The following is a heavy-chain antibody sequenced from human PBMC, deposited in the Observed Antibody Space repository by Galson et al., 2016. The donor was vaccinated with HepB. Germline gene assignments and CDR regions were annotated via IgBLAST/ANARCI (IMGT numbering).Heavy chain of an antibody. V-gene: IGHV3-33*06. CDR2: IWTDGSNK. J-gene: IGHJ4*02. CDR3: AKSKGGVWSYYFDY. CDR1: AFTFSNYG. Sequence: SLTLSCAASAFTFSNYGMHWVRQAPGKGLEWVAGIWTDGSNKYYGDSVKGRFTISRDNSKNTLYLQMNSLRAEDTAVYYCAKSKGGVWSYYFDYWGQGTLVTVSS. D-gene: IGHD6-19*01.